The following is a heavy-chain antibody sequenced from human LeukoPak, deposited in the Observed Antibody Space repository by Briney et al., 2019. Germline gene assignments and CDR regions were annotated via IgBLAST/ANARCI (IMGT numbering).Heavy chain of an antibody. V-gene: IGHV4-39*07. CDR2: ISYTGST. CDR3: ARTGGSFYFYYYMDV. Sequence: PSETLSLTCTVSGGSISSSSYYWGWIRQPPGKGLEWIGSISYTGSTYYSPSLKSRVTISVDTSKNQFSLKLSSVTAADTAVYYCARTGGSFYFYYYMDVWGKGTTVTVSS. J-gene: IGHJ6*03. CDR1: GGSISSSSYY. D-gene: IGHD1-26*01.